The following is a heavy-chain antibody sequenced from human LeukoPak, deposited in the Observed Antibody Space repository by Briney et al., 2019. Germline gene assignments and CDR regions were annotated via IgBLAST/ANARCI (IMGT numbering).Heavy chain of an antibody. Sequence: PSETLSLTCAVYGGSFSGYYRSWIRQPPGKGLEWIGEINHSGSTNYNPSLKSRVTISVDTSKNQVSLKLISVTATDTAVYYCARGGGAGWYLDYWGQGTLVIVSS. CDR1: GGSFSGYY. CDR3: ARGGGAGWYLDY. D-gene: IGHD6-19*01. CDR2: INHSGST. J-gene: IGHJ4*02. V-gene: IGHV4-34*01.